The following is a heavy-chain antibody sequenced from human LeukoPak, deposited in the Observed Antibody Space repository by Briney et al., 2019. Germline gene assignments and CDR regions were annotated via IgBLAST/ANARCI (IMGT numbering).Heavy chain of an antibody. J-gene: IGHJ3*02. V-gene: IGHV1-18*01. CDR1: GYTFTSYG. Sequence: GASVKVSCKASGYTFTSYGISWVRQAPGQGLEWMGWNSAYNGNTNYAQKLQGRVTMTTDTSTSTAYMELRSLRSDDTAVYYCASWYSSGWYGSAFDIWGQGTMVTVSS. CDR3: ASWYSSGWYGSAFDI. D-gene: IGHD6-19*01. CDR2: NSAYNGNT.